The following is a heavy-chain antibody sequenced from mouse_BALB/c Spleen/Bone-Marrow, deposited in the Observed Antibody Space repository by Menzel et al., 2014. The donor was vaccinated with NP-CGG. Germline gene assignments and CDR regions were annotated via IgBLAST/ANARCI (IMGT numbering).Heavy chain of an antibody. V-gene: IGHV3-1*02. Sequence: EVKLQESGPDLVKPSQSLPLTCTVTGYSITSGYSWHWIRQFPGNKLEWMGYIHFTGSTNYIPSLESRISFTRDTSKNQFFLQLNSVTTEDTATYYCARWRGATDYALDYRGQGTSVTVSS. CDR3: ARWRGATDYALDY. CDR1: GYSITSGYS. CDR2: IHFTGST. J-gene: IGHJ4*01. D-gene: IGHD3-1*01.